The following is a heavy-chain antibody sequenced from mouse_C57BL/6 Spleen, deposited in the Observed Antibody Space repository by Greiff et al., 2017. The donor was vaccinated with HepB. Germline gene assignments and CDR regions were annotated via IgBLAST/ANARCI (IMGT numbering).Heavy chain of an antibody. V-gene: IGHV1-81*01. Sequence: VQLQQSGAELARPGASVKLSCKASGYTFTSYGISWVKQRTGQGLEWIGEIYPRSGNTYYNEKFKGKATLTADKSSSTAYMELRSLTSEDSAVYFCARRLYDYDRGWYFDVWGTGTTVTVSS. CDR3: ARRLYDYDRGWYFDV. D-gene: IGHD2-4*01. CDR1: GYTFTSYG. J-gene: IGHJ1*03. CDR2: IYPRSGNT.